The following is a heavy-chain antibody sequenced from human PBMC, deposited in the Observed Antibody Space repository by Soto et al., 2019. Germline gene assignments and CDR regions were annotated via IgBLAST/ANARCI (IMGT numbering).Heavy chain of an antibody. J-gene: IGHJ6*02. Sequence: GGSLRLSCAASGFTFSSYSMNRVRQAPGKGLQWVSYISSSSSTIYYADSVKGRFTISRDNAKNSLYLQMNSLRDEDTAVYYCAREGVGSSGWSAGYYYGMDVWGQGTTVTV. CDR1: GFTFSSYS. CDR3: AREGVGSSGWSAGYYYGMDV. CDR2: ISSSSSTI. D-gene: IGHD6-19*01. V-gene: IGHV3-48*02.